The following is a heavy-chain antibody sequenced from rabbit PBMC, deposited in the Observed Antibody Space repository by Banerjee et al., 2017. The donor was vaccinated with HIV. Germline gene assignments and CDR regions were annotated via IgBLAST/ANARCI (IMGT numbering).Heavy chain of an antibody. V-gene: IGHV1S43*01. CDR2: IYTNSGIT. J-gene: IGHJ4*01. Sequence: QQQLEESGGGLVKPEGSLTLTCKASGFDLSSYSYMCWVRQAPGKGLELIACIYTNSGITSYASWVNGRFTISRSTSLNTVDLKMTSLTAADTATYFCARGGYAGNSPFNLWGPGTLVT. CDR1: GFDLSSYSY. D-gene: IGHD8-1*01. CDR3: ARGGYAGNSPFNL.